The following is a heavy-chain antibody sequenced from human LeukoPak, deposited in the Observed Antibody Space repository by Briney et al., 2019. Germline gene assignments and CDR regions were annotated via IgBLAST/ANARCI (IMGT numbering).Heavy chain of an antibody. CDR2: MYYSGST. CDR3: ARGGLSYYYMDV. V-gene: IGHV4-59*01. CDR1: GGSISSYY. Sequence: PSETLSLTCTVSGGSISSYYGSWIRQPPGKGLEWIGYMYYSGSTNYNPSLKSRVTISVDTSKNQFSLKLSSVTAADTAVYYCARGGLSYYYMDVWGKGTTVTISS. J-gene: IGHJ6*03.